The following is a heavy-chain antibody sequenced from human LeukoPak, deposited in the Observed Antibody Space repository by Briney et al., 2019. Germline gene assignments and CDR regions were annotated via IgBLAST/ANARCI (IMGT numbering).Heavy chain of an antibody. D-gene: IGHD1-26*01. Sequence: PGGSLRLSCAAPGFTFSDYYMSWIRQAPGKGLEWVSCISSSGSTIYYADSVKGRFTISRDNAKNSLYLQMNSLRAEDTAVYYCARPLAPWWELRGGPNAFDIWGQGTMVTVSS. V-gene: IGHV3-11*01. CDR2: ISSSGSTI. CDR3: ARPLAPWWELRGGPNAFDI. J-gene: IGHJ3*02. CDR1: GFTFSDYY.